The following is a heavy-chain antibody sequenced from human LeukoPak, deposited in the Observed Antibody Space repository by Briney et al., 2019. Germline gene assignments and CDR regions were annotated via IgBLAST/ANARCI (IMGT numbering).Heavy chain of an antibody. CDR2: ISGSGGST. D-gene: IGHD1-7*01. CDR1: GFTFSSYA. Sequence: QSGGSLRLSCAASGFTFSSYAMSWVRQAPGKGLEWVSAISGSGGSTYYADSVKGRFTISRDNSKNTLYLQMNSLRAEDTAVYYCAKDRLELYYFDYWGQGTLVTVSS. CDR3: AKDRLELYYFDY. J-gene: IGHJ4*02. V-gene: IGHV3-23*01.